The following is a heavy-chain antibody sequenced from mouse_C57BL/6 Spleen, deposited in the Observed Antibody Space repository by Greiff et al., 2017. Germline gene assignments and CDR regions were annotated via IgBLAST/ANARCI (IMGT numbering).Heavy chain of an antibody. CDR2: IDPENGDT. CDR1: GFNIKDDY. V-gene: IGHV14-4*01. CDR3: TTWLRFDY. Sequence: VQLKESGAELVRPGASVKLSCTASGFNIKDDYMHWVKQRPEQGLEWIGWIDPENGDTEYASKFQGKATITADTSSNTAYLQLSSLTSEDTAVYYCTTWLRFDYWGQGTTLTVSS. J-gene: IGHJ2*01.